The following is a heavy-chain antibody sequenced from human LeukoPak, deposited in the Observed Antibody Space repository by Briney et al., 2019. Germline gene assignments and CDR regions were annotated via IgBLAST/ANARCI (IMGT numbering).Heavy chain of an antibody. D-gene: IGHD3-16*01. CDR3: ARGDTYFDY. Sequence: PGGSLRLSCAASGFTFSSYSMNWVRQAPGKGLEWVSSIGSSSSYIYYADSVKGRFTISRDNAKNSLYLQMNSLRAEDTAVYYCARGDTYFDYWGQGTLVTVSS. CDR1: GFTFSSYS. J-gene: IGHJ4*02. V-gene: IGHV3-21*01. CDR2: IGSSSSYI.